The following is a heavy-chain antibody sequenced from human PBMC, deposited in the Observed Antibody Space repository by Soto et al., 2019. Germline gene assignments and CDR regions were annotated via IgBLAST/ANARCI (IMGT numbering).Heavy chain of an antibody. CDR3: ASGTGKTDFDC. CDR1: GFSFSDAW. V-gene: IGHV3-15*01. D-gene: IGHD2-21*02. CDR2: IKSKTEGATR. J-gene: IGHJ4*02. Sequence: GGSLRLSCAASGFSFSDAWMSWVRRAPGKGLEWVGRIKSKTEGATRDFAAPVKGRIAISRDDSKRMVFLQMNSLKIEDSGVYYCASGTGKTDFDCWGQGTLVTVSS.